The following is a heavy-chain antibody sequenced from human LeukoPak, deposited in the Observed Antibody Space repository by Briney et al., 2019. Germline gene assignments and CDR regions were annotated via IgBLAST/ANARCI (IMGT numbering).Heavy chain of an antibody. J-gene: IGHJ5*02. Sequence: PSQTLSLTCTVSGGSISSGGYYWSWIRQHPGKGLEWIGYIYYSGSTYYNPSLKSRVTISVDTSKNQFSLKLSSVTAADTAVYYCARDKLGYCSGGSRSNWFDPWGQGTLVTVSS. CDR3: ARDKLGYCSGGSRSNWFDP. CDR1: GGSISSGGYY. V-gene: IGHV4-31*03. CDR2: IYYSGST. D-gene: IGHD2-15*01.